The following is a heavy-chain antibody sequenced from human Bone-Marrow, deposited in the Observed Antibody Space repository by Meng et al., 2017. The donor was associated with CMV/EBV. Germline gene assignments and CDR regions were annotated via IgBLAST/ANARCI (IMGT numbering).Heavy chain of an antibody. CDR1: GFTFSSYS. V-gene: IGHV3-21*01. CDR2: ISSSSSYI. Sequence: GGSLRLSCAASGFTFSSYSMNWVRQAPGKGPEWVSSISSSSSYIYYADSVKGRFTISRDNAKNSLYLQMNSLRAEDTAVYYCARSQWLGQLGNWFDPWGQGTLVTVSS. J-gene: IGHJ5*02. CDR3: ARSQWLGQLGNWFDP. D-gene: IGHD6-19*01.